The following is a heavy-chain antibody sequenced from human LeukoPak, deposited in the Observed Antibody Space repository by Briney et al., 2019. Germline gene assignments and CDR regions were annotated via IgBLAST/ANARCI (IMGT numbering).Heavy chain of an antibody. D-gene: IGHD2/OR15-2a*01. CDR3: ATNIGSD. Sequence: PGGSLRLSCAASGFTFDTSWMHWVRQAPGKGLVWVARIDSDGTLTSYVDSVKGRFTISRDNAKNTVYPQMNSLRAEDTAIYYCATNIGSDWGQGTLVTVSS. V-gene: IGHV3-74*01. J-gene: IGHJ4*02. CDR1: GFTFDTSW. CDR2: IDSDGTLT.